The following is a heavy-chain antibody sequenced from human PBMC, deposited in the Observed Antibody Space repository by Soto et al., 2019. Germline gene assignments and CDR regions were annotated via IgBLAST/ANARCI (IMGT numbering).Heavy chain of an antibody. D-gene: IGHD2-8*02. J-gene: IGHJ4*02. V-gene: IGHV4-61*01. CDR1: GGSVSSGSYY. Sequence: PSETLSLTCTVSGGSVSSGSYYWSWIRQPPGKGLEWIGYIYYSGSTNYNPSLKSRVTISVDTSKNQFSLKLSSVTAADTAVDYCARDKITGLFDYWGQGTLVTVSS. CDR3: ARDKITGLFDY. CDR2: IYYSGST.